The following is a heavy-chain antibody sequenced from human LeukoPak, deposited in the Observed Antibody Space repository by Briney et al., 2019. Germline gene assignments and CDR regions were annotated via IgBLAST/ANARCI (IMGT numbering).Heavy chain of an antibody. CDR1: GYTFTSYG. J-gene: IGHJ5*02. CDR2: ISAYNGNT. V-gene: IGHV1-18*01. D-gene: IGHD2-2*02. CDR3: ARDRLFGVPAAIRDWFDP. Sequence: ASVKVSCKASGYTFTSYGISWVRQAPGQGLEWMGWISAYNGNTNYAQKLQGRVTMTTDTSTSTAYMELRSLRSDDTAVHYCARDRLFGVPAAIRDWFDPWGQGTLVTVSS.